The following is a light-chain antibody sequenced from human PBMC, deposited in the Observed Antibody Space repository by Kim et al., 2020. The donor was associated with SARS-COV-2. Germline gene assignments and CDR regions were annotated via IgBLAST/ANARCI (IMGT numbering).Light chain of an antibody. CDR3: QTWDSITVV. J-gene: IGLJ2*01. V-gene: IGLV3-1*01. CDR1: KLGDKY. CDR2: EDS. Sequence: VSPVQTASITCSGDKLGDKYACWYQKKPGQSPVLVLYEDSNRPSGIPERFSGSNSGNTATLTISGTQAMDEADYYCQTWDSITVVFGGGTQLTVL.